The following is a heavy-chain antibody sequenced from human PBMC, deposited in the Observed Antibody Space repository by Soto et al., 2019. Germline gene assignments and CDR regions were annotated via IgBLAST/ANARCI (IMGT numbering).Heavy chain of an antibody. D-gene: IGHD2-15*01. CDR3: ARDHWGSPGYCSGGSCYDQV. J-gene: IGHJ4*02. CDR1: GFTFSSYA. V-gene: IGHV3-30-3*01. CDR2: ISYDGSNK. Sequence: GGSLRLSCAASGFTFSSYAMHWVRQAPGKGLEWVAVISYDGSNKYYADSVKGRFTISRDNSKNTLYLQMNSLRAEDTAVYYCARDHWGSPGYCSGGSCYDQVWGQGTLVTVSS.